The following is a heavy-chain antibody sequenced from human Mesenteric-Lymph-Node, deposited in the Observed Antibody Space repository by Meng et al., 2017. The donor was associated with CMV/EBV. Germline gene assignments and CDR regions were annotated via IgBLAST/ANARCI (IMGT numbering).Heavy chain of an antibody. Sequence: QFQRQESGPGLVKPLETLSLSCIVSGDSISNRTYYWTWIRQPPGKGLEWIGSVHHSGTTYYNPSLKGRLTISVDTSANLFSLRLTTVTAADTATYYCARRGNYDSDYSEYWGQGTLVTVSS. V-gene: IGHV4-39*01. D-gene: IGHD3-22*01. J-gene: IGHJ4*02. CDR1: GDSISNRTYY. CDR2: VHHSGTT. CDR3: ARRGNYDSDYSEY.